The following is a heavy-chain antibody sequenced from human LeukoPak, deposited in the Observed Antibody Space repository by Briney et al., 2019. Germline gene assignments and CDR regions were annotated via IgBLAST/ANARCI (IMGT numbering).Heavy chain of an antibody. Sequence: SVKVSCKASGGTFSSYAISWVRQAPGQGLEWMGGIIPIFGTANYAQKFQGRVTITADESTSTAYMELSSLRSEDTAVYYCARDGRTIFGVVYYFDYWGQGTLVTVSS. CDR3: ARDGRTIFGVVYYFDY. D-gene: IGHD3-3*01. V-gene: IGHV1-69*13. CDR1: GGTFSSYA. CDR2: IIPIFGTA. J-gene: IGHJ4*02.